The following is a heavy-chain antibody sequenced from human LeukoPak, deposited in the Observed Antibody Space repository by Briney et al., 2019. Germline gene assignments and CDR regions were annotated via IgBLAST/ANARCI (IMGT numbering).Heavy chain of an antibody. CDR2: IYSGGST. CDR1: GFTVSSNY. J-gene: IGHJ4*02. CDR3: TRVTHSSGWQWPLFDY. Sequence: GGSLRLSCAASGFTVSSNYMSWVRQAPGKGLEWVSVIYSGGSTYYADSVKGRFTISRDNSKNTLYLQMNSLRAEDTAVYYCTRVTHSSGWQWPLFDYWGQGTLVTVSS. V-gene: IGHV3-66*01. D-gene: IGHD6-25*01.